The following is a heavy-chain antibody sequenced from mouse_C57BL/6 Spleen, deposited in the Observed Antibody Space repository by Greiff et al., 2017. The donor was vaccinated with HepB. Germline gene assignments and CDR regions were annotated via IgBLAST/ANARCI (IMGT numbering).Heavy chain of an antibody. Sequence: VQLQESGAELVKPGASVKISCKASGYAFSSYWMNWVKQRPGKGLEWIGQIYPGDGDTNYNGKFKGKATLTADKSSSTAYMQLSSLTSEDSAVYFCARGGYDGYLYYAMDYWGQGTSVTVSS. CDR2: IYPGDGDT. D-gene: IGHD2-3*01. J-gene: IGHJ4*01. V-gene: IGHV1-80*01. CDR1: GYAFSSYW. CDR3: ARGGYDGYLYYAMDY.